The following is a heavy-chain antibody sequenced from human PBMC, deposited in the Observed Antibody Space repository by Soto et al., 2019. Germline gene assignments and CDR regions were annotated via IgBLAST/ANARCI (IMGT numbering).Heavy chain of an antibody. CDR2: IIPLVGIA. Sequence: QVQLVQSGAEVKKPGSSVKVSCKASGGTFSSYTVSWVRQAPGQGLEWMGRIIPLVGIANYAQKFQGRIPIAADKSTTPAYMELSSLRSEDTAVYYCARLTEVGNYYGMDVWGQGTTVTVSS. J-gene: IGHJ6*02. V-gene: IGHV1-69*02. D-gene: IGHD7-27*01. CDR1: GGTFSSYT. CDR3: ARLTEVGNYYGMDV.